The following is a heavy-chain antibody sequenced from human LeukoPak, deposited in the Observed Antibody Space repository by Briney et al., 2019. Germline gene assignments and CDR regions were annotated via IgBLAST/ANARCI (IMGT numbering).Heavy chain of an antibody. CDR3: ATQQQNWYFDL. CDR1: GGSFSGYY. V-gene: IGHV4-34*01. J-gene: IGHJ2*01. Sequence: SETLSLTCAVYGGSFSGYYWSWIRQPPGKGLEWIGEINHSGSTNYNPSLKSRVTISVDTSKNQFSLKLSSVTAADTAVYYCATQQQNWYFDLWGRGTLVTVSS. CDR2: INHSGST. D-gene: IGHD6-13*01.